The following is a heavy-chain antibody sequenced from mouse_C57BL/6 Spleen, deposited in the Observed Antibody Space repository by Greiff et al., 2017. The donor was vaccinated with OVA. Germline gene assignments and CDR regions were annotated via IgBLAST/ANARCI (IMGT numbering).Heavy chain of an antibody. D-gene: IGHD2-4*01. CDR3: ASRRDYAWFAY. J-gene: IGHJ3*01. V-gene: IGHV1-85*01. CDR2: IYPRDGST. CDR1: GYTFTSYD. Sequence: QVRLKESGPELVKPGASVKLSCKASGYTFTSYDINWVKQRPGQGLEWIGWIYPRDGSTKYNEKFKGKATLTVDTSSSTAYMELHSLTSEDSAVYFCASRRDYAWFAYWGQGTLVTVSA.